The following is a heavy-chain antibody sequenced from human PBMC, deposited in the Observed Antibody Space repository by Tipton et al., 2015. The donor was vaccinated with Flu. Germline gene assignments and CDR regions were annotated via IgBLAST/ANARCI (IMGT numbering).Heavy chain of an antibody. CDR2: IYTSGTT. Sequence: TLSLTCTVSGGSISTGTYYWTWIRQPAGKGLECIGRIYTSGTTDYNPSLKSRVTMSVDMSKNQFSLNMNSVTAADTAVYYCARQLHDSGSYSGWFDPWGQGTLVTVSS. D-gene: IGHD3-10*01. CDR1: GGSISTGTYY. J-gene: IGHJ5*02. CDR3: ARQLHDSGSYSGWFDP. V-gene: IGHV4-61*02.